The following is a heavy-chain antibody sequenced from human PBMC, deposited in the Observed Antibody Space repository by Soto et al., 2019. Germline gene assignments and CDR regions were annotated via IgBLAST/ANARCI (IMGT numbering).Heavy chain of an antibody. CDR2: IDWDDDK. J-gene: IGHJ6*03. CDR3: ARTLYSISSYYYYMDV. Sequence: KSGPTLVNPTQTLTLTCTFSGFSLSTSGMCVSWIRQPPGKALEWLARIDWDDDKYYSTSLKTRLTISKDTSKNQVVLTMTNMDPVDTATYYCARTLYSISSYYYYMDVWGKGTTVTVSS. CDR1: GFSLSTSGMC. V-gene: IGHV2-70*11. D-gene: IGHD6-6*01.